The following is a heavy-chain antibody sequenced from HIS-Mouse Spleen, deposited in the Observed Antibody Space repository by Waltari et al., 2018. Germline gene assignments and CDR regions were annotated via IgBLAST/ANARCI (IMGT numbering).Heavy chain of an antibody. Sequence: QVQLQESGPGLVKPSQTLSLTCTVPGGSIRSGRYSWRCLRQPPGKGLEWIGYIYYSGSTYYNPSLKSRVTISVDTSKNQFSLKLSSVTAADTAVYYCARSPYYDFWSGYSDNWFDPWGQGTLVTVSS. D-gene: IGHD3-3*01. CDR2: IYYSGST. J-gene: IGHJ5*02. CDR1: GGSIRSGRYS. V-gene: IGHV4-31*03. CDR3: ARSPYYDFWSGYSDNWFDP.